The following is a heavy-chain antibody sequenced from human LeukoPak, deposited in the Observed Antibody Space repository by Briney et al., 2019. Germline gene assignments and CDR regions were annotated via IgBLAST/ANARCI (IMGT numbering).Heavy chain of an antibody. Sequence: PGGSLRLSCAASGFTFSSYRMHWVRQAPGKGLEWVAVIWYDGSNKYYADSVKGRFTISRDNSKNTLYLQMNSLRAEDTAVYYCARGLDSSNGMDVWGKGTTVTVSS. CDR2: IWYDGSNK. V-gene: IGHV3-33*01. D-gene: IGHD1-1*01. CDR3: ARGLDSSNGMDV. J-gene: IGHJ6*04. CDR1: GFTFSSYR.